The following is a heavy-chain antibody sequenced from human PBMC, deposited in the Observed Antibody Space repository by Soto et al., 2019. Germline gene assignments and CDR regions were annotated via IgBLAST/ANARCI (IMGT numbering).Heavy chain of an antibody. CDR3: ARGWSSDYYGSSGYHQRFAP. CDR1: CYTLTRYG. J-gene: IGHJ5*02. CDR2: ISAYNGNT. D-gene: IGHD3-22*01. Sequence: GAAGKVSSEASCYTLTRYGICWGLQAPGQRLEWMGWISAYNGNTNYAQKLQGRVTMTTDTSTSTAYMELRSLRSDDTAVYYCARGWSSDYYGSSGYHQRFAPWSQGTLVPV. V-gene: IGHV1-18*01.